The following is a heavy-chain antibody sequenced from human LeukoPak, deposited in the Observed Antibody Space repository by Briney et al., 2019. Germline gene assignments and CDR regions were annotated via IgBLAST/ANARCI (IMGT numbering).Heavy chain of an antibody. V-gene: IGHV1-8*01. D-gene: IGHD5-18*01. CDR2: MNPNSGNT. J-gene: IGHJ6*02. Sequence: ASVKVSCKASGYTFTSYDINWARQATGQGLEWMGWMNPNSGNTGYAQKFQGRVTMTRNTSISTAYMELSSLRSEDTAVYYCARVNAGYGYYYYGMDVWGQGTTVTVSS. CDR1: GYTFTSYD. CDR3: ARVNAGYGYYYYGMDV.